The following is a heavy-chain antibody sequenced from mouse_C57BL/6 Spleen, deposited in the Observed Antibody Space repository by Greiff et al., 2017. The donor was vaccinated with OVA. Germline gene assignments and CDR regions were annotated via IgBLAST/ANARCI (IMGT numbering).Heavy chain of an antibody. V-gene: IGHV14-1*01. J-gene: IGHJ1*03. CDR1: GFNIKDYY. CDR2: IDPEDGDT. D-gene: IGHD2-3*01. Sequence: VQLQQSGAELVRPGASVKLSCTASGFNIKDYYMHWVKQRPEQGLEWIGRIDPEDGDTEYAPKFQGKATMTADTSSNTAHLQLSSLTSEDTAVYYCTTGDGYPQWYFDVWGTGTTVTVSS. CDR3: TTGDGYPQWYFDV.